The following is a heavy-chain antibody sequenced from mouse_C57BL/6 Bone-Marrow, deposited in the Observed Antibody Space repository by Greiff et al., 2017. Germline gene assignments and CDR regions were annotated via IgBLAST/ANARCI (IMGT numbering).Heavy chain of an antibody. J-gene: IGHJ2*01. CDR3: ARILSAYYSKSCFDY. CDR1: GYTFTDYY. CDR2: INPNNGGT. D-gene: IGHD2-5*01. V-gene: IGHV1-26*01. Sequence: EVQLQQSGPELVKPGASVKISCKASGYTFTDYYMNWVKQSHGKSLEWIGDINPNNGGTSYNQKFKGKATLTVDKSSSPAYMELRSLTSEDSAVYYCARILSAYYSKSCFDYWGQGTTLTVAS.